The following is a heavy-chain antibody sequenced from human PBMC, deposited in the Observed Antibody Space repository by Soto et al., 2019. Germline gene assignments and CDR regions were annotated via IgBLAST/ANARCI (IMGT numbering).Heavy chain of an antibody. CDR3: ARDPLCSGGSCHDPEYFQH. D-gene: IGHD2-15*01. V-gene: IGHV1-18*04. CDR1: GYTFTSYG. CDR2: ISAYNGNT. Sequence: QVQLVQSGAEVKKPGASVKVSCKASGYTFTSYGISWVRQAPGQGLEWMGWISAYNGNTNYAQKLQGRVTMTTDTSTSIAYMELRSLRSDDTAVYYCARDPLCSGGSCHDPEYFQHWGQGTLVTVSS. J-gene: IGHJ1*01.